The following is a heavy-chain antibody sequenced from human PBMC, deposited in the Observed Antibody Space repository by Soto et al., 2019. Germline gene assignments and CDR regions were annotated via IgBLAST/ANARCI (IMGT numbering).Heavy chain of an antibody. D-gene: IGHD3-9*01. CDR2: ISGSGGST. CDR3: AKDPFLTGYYPDAFDI. V-gene: IGHV3-23*01. J-gene: IGHJ3*02. CDR1: GFTFSSYA. Sequence: GGSLRLSCAASGFTFSSYAMSWVRQAPGKGLEWVSAISGSGGSTYYADSVKGRFTISRDNSKNTLYLQMNSLRAEDTAVYYCAKDPFLTGYYPDAFDIWGQGTMVTVSS.